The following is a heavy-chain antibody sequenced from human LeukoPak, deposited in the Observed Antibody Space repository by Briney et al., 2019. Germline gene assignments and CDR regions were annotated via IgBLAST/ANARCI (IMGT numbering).Heavy chain of an antibody. J-gene: IGHJ4*02. D-gene: IGHD5-18*01. CDR2: INQDGSDT. V-gene: IGHV3-7*05. CDR1: GFTFSRYW. Sequence: GGSRRLSCGVSGFTFSRYWMSWVRQAPGKGLEWVANINQDGSDTYYLDSVRGRFTISRDNAKNSLYLQMNSLRAEDTAVYYCASASWIHLWSQNFDYWGQGTLVTVSS. CDR3: ASASWIHLWSQNFDY.